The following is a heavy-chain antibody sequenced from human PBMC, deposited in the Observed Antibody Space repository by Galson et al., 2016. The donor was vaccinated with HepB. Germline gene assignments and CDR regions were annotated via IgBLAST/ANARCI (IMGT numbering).Heavy chain of an antibody. CDR3: ARRAFCGDDCFPFDY. V-gene: IGHV4-59*12. D-gene: IGHD2-21*02. CDR1: GASIHTYY. Sequence: SETLSLTCTVSGASIHTYYWSWIRQTPGMGLDWIGYISYSGTTNYNPSLASRVTISIDTSKNQIYLKLTSVTAADTAVYYCARRAFCGDDCFPFDYWGQGALVTVS. J-gene: IGHJ4*02. CDR2: ISYSGTT.